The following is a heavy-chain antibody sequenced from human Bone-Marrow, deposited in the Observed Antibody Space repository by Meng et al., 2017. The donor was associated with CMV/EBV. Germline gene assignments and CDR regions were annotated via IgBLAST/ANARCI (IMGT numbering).Heavy chain of an antibody. V-gene: IGHV3-30*04. Sequence: GESLKISCAASGFTFSSYAMHWVRQAPGKGLEWVAVISYDGSNKYYADSVKGRFTISRDNSKNTLYLQMNSLRAEDTAVYYCARDLTTSVLLWFGESVGVPSYPYGMDVWGQGTTVTVSS. CDR1: GFTFSSYA. D-gene: IGHD3-10*01. CDR2: ISYDGSNK. CDR3: ARDLTTSVLLWFGESVGVPSYPYGMDV. J-gene: IGHJ6*02.